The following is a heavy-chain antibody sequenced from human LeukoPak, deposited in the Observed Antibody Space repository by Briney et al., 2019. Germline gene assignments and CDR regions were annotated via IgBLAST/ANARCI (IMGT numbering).Heavy chain of an antibody. J-gene: IGHJ4*02. D-gene: IGHD2-2*01. Sequence: PSETVSRTCAVYGVSFSGYYWSWLRQPPGKGLEWIGEINHSGSTNYNPSLKRRVTISVDTSKNQFSLKLSSVTAADTAVYYCARLGGGSTSLPFDYWGQGTLVTVSS. CDR3: ARLGGGSTSLPFDY. CDR2: INHSGST. CDR1: GVSFSGYY. V-gene: IGHV4-34*01.